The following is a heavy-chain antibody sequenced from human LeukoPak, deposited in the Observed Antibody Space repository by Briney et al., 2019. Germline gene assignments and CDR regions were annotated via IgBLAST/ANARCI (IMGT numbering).Heavy chain of an antibody. D-gene: IGHD1-14*01. Sequence: GGSLRLSCAASGFTFSSYSMNWVRQAPGKGLEWVSSISSSSSYIYYADSVKGRFTISRDNAKNLLYLQMNSLRAEDTAVYYCARDRRAGYNKAFDYWGQGTLVTVSS. CDR1: GFTFSSYS. CDR3: ARDRRAGYNKAFDY. CDR2: ISSSSSYI. V-gene: IGHV3-21*01. J-gene: IGHJ4*02.